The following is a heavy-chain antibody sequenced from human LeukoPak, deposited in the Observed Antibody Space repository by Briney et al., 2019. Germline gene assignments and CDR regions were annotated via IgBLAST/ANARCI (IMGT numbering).Heavy chain of an antibody. J-gene: IGHJ4*02. CDR2: ISGSGGST. CDR3: APDLDTTGYYLGVYY. CDR1: GFTFSSYA. Sequence: TGGSLRLSCAASGFTFSSYAMSWVRQAPGEGLEWVSTISGSGGSTYYADSVKGRFTISRGISKNTLYLQMNSLRAEDTAVYYCAPDLDTTGYYLGVYYWGQGTLVTVSS. V-gene: IGHV3-23*01. D-gene: IGHD3-9*01.